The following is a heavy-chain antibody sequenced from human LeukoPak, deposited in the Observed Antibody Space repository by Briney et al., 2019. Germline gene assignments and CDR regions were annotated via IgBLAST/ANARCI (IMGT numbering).Heavy chain of an antibody. Sequence: GGSLRLSCAASGFTVSSNYMSWVRQAPGKGLEWVSVIYSGGTTYYADSVKGRFTISRDNSKNTLYLQMHSLRAEDTAVYYCAREERGQAINYWGQGTLVTVSS. CDR2: IYSGGTT. D-gene: IGHD2-21*01. CDR1: GFTVSSNY. J-gene: IGHJ4*02. CDR3: AREERGQAINY. V-gene: IGHV3-66*01.